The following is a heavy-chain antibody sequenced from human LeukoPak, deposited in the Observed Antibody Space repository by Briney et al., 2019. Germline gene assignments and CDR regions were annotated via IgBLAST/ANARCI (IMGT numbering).Heavy chain of an antibody. J-gene: IGHJ4*02. CDR1: GFTFTSYA. V-gene: IGHV3-69-1*01. D-gene: IGHD6-19*01. CDR3: ARRAGESSGWAHFDY. CDR2: ISRSSNI. Sequence: GGSLRLSCAASGFTFTSYAMYWVRQAPGKGLDWVSSISRSSNIFYTDSVKGRFTISRDNAKNSLYLQMNSLRVEDTAVYYCARRAGESSGWAHFDYWGQGILVTVSS.